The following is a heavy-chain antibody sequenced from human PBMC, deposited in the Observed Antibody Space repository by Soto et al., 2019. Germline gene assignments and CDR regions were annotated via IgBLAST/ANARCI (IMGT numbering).Heavy chain of an antibody. J-gene: IGHJ4*02. CDR2: IYGGGTT. CDR1: GFAASSKY. CDR3: VQTTGWPGFDF. V-gene: IGHV3-53*01. Sequence: EVQLVESGGGVIQPGGSLRLSCAASGFAASSKYMTWVRQAPGKGLEWVSVIYGGGTTYYADSVKGRFTISRDTSKNTLYLQMNSLRAEDTAVYYCVQTTGWPGFDFWGQGTLVTVSS. D-gene: IGHD6-19*01.